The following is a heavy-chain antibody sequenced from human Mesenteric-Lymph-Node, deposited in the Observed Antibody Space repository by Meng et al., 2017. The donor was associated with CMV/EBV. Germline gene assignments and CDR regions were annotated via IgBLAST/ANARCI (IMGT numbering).Heavy chain of an antibody. Sequence: ASGFTFDDYAMSWVRQAPGKGLEWVSAISGSGRSIYYADSVKGRFTISRDNSKNTLYLQINSLRAEDTAVYYCAKDDYNSSPRRFEYWGQGTLVTVSS. CDR3: AKDDYNSSPRRFEY. V-gene: IGHV3-23*01. D-gene: IGHD6-6*01. CDR1: GFTFDDYA. J-gene: IGHJ4*02. CDR2: ISGSGRSI.